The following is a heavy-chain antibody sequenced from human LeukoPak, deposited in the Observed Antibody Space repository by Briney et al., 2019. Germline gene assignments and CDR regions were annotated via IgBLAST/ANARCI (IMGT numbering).Heavy chain of an antibody. Sequence: GGPLRLSCAASGFTFSSYSMNWVRQAPGKGLEWVSSISSSSSYIYYADSVKGRLTISRDNAKNSLYLQMNSLRAEGTAVYYCAREMRGYSYGSADYWGQGTLVTVSS. J-gene: IGHJ4*02. D-gene: IGHD5-18*01. V-gene: IGHV3-21*01. CDR3: AREMRGYSYGSADY. CDR1: GFTFSSYS. CDR2: ISSSSSYI.